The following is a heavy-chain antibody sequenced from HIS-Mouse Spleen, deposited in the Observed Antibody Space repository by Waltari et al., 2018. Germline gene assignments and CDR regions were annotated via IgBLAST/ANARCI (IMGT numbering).Heavy chain of an antibody. CDR3: AREIPYSSSWYDWYFDL. D-gene: IGHD6-13*01. CDR2: IYYSGST. V-gene: IGHV4-39*07. CDR1: GGRISSSSYY. J-gene: IGHJ2*01. Sequence: QLQLQESGPGLVKPSETLSLTCTVSGGRISSSSYYWGLILQPPGKGLEWIGSIYYSGSTYYNPSLKSRVTISVDTSKNQFSLKLSSVTAADTAVYYCAREIPYSSSWYDWYFDLWGRGTLVTVSS.